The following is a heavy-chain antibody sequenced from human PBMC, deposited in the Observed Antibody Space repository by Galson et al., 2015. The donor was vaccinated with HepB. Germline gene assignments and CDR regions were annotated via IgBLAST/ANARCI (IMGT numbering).Heavy chain of an antibody. J-gene: IGHJ3*02. Sequence: SLRLSCAASGFTFSDYYMSWIRQAPGKGLEWVSYISSSSYTNYADSVKGRFTISRDNAKNSLYLQMNSLRAEDTAVYYCARVSTGFHDAFDIWGQGTMVTVSS. CDR2: ISSSSYT. CDR3: ARVSTGFHDAFDI. V-gene: IGHV3-11*06. CDR1: GFTFSDYY.